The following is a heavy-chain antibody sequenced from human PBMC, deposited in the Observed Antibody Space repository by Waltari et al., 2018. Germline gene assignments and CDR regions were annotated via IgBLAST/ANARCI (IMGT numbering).Heavy chain of an antibody. V-gene: IGHV3-7*01. CDR3: ARVFNDNDAADY. D-gene: IGHD1-1*01. Sequence: DVQLVESGGGLVQPGGSLRLSCAASGFTFSDYWMSWVRQAPGKGLEWLANIRHDGGAKDYADSAKGRFTISRDNAKNSLFLQMNSLRAEDTAVYFCARVFNDNDAADYWGQGTLVIVSS. CDR2: IRHDGGAK. CDR1: GFTFSDYW. J-gene: IGHJ4*02.